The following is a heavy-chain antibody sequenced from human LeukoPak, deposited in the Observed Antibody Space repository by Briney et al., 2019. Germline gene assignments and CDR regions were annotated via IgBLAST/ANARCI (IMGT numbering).Heavy chain of an antibody. J-gene: IGHJ4*02. D-gene: IGHD5-12*01. CDR2: TYPGDSDT. Sequence: GESLKISCKASGYSFTNYWIGWVRQMPGKGLEWMGITYPGDSDTKYSPSFQGQVTISADKSINTAYLQWSSQRASDTAMYYCARQGTIVAGTLGTTFDYWGQGTLLTVSS. CDR3: ARQGTIVAGTLGTTFDY. CDR1: GYSFTNYW. V-gene: IGHV5-51*01.